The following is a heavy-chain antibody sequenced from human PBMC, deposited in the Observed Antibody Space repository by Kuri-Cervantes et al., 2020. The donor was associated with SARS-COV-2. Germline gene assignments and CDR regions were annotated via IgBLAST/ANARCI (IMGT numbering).Heavy chain of an antibody. V-gene: IGHV1-69*13. Sequence: SSVNVSCKASGGGFSTSAINWVRQAPGQGLEWMGHIIPLFATPNYAQKFQGRVTITADELTSTVYMEFSSLRCQDTTVYYCAGVQSATGTQFFFGYWGQGTLVTVSS. CDR2: IIPLFATP. CDR3: AGVQSATGTQFFFGY. J-gene: IGHJ4*02. CDR1: GGGFSTSA. D-gene: IGHD1-1*01.